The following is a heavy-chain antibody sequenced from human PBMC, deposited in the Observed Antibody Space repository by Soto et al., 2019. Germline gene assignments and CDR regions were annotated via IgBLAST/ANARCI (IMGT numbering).Heavy chain of an antibody. Sequence: QVQLVQSGAEVKKPGSSVKVSCKASGGTFSSYAISWVRQAPGQGLEWMGGIIPIFGTANYAQKFQGRVTITADESTSTADVELSSLRSEDKAVDYCATEGIVGFSSPYYFDYWGQGTLVTVSS. V-gene: IGHV1-69*12. CDR1: GGTFSSYA. J-gene: IGHJ4*02. CDR2: IIPIFGTA. D-gene: IGHD6-13*01. CDR3: ATEGIVGFSSPYYFDY.